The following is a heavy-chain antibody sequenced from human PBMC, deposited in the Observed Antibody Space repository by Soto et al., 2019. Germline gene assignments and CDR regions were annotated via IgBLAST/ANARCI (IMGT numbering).Heavy chain of an antibody. D-gene: IGHD2-2*01. J-gene: IGHJ6*02. CDR3: ARDRRDVVPAAMGYYYGMDV. Sequence: QVQLVQSGAEVKKPGASVKVSCKASEYTFTSYAMHWVRQAPGQRLEWMGWINAGNGNTKYSQKFQGRVTITRDTSASTAYMELSSLRSEDTAVYYCARDRRDVVPAAMGYYYGMDVWGQGTTVTVSS. CDR2: INAGNGNT. V-gene: IGHV1-3*01. CDR1: EYTFTSYA.